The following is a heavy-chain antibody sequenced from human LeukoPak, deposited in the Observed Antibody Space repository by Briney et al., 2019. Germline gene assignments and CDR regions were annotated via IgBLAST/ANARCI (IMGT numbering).Heavy chain of an antibody. CDR1: GFTFSSYN. CDR2: ISSSSSYI. V-gene: IGHV3-21*01. Sequence: GGSLRLSCAASGFTFSSYNMNWVRQAPGKGLEWVSSISSSSSYIYYTDSVKGRFTISRDNAKNSLYLQMNSLRAEDTAVYYCARAHYYYYMDVWGKGTTVTVSS. CDR3: ARAHYYYYMDV. J-gene: IGHJ6*03.